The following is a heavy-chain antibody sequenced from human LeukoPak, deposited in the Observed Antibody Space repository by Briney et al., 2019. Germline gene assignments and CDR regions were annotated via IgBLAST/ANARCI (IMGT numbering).Heavy chain of an antibody. D-gene: IGHD1-26*01. J-gene: IGHJ4*02. CDR3: ARGTGSYFTPYYFDY. Sequence: SETLSLTCTVSGGSISTYYRNWIRQPPGKGLEWIGYIYFSGSINYNRSLKSRVTISVDTSKNQFSLRLNSVTAADTAVYYCARGTGSYFTPYYFDYWGQGTLVTVSP. V-gene: IGHV4-59*01. CDR1: GGSISTYY. CDR2: IYFSGSI.